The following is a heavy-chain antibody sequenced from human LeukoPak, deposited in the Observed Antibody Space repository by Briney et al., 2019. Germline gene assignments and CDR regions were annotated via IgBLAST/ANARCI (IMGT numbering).Heavy chain of an antibody. CDR3: ASTKSYGYNSYFDY. CDR2: ITSSSSTI. CDR1: GFTFSTYN. V-gene: IGHV3-48*02. J-gene: IGHJ4*02. Sequence: PGGSLRLSCAASGFTFSTYNMNWVRQAPGKGLEWVSYITSSSSTIFYADSVKDRFTISRDNAKNSLYLQMNSLRDEDTAVYYCASTKSYGYNSYFDYWGQGTLVTVSS. D-gene: IGHD5-24*01.